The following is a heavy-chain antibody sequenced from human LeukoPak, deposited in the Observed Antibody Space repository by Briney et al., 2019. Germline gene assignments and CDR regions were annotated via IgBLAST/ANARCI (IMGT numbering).Heavy chain of an antibody. Sequence: GGSLRLSCAASGFTFSSYWMSWVRQAPGKGLEWVANINQDGSEKYYLDSVRGRFTISRDNAKNSLYVQMNSLRAEDTAVYYCAREGHYDILTGYYYHYYYMDVWGKGTTVTVSS. CDR3: AREGHYDILTGYYYHYYYMDV. D-gene: IGHD3-9*01. CDR1: GFTFSSYW. J-gene: IGHJ6*03. V-gene: IGHV3-7*01. CDR2: INQDGSEK.